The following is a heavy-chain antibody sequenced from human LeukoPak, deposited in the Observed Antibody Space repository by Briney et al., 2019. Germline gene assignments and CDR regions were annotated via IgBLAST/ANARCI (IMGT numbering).Heavy chain of an antibody. CDR1: GFTVSANY. Sequence: GGSLRLSCAASGFTVSANYMNWVRRAPGKGLEWVPIIYSGGGTYYADSVKGRFTISRDNSKNTLYLQMNSLRGEDTAVYYCANTIDCWGQGTLVTVSS. D-gene: IGHD1-26*01. J-gene: IGHJ4*02. V-gene: IGHV3-66*02. CDR2: IYSGGGT. CDR3: ANTIDC.